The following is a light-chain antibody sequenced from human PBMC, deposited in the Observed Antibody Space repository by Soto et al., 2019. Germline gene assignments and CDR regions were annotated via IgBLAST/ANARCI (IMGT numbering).Light chain of an antibody. V-gene: IGKV3-11*01. J-gene: IGKJ5*01. CDR2: HAS. CDR1: QSVSNY. CDR3: QQRYSWPPIT. Sequence: EIVLTQSPATLSLSPGERATLSCRASQSVSNYLAWYQQKPGQAPRLLIYHASNRATGIPARFSGSGSETDFTLTISSLEPEDFAVYYCQQRYSWPPITFGQGTRLEIK.